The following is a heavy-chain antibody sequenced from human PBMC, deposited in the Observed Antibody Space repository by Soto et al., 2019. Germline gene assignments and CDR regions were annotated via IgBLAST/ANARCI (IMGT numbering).Heavy chain of an antibody. CDR1: GFTFSDYY. V-gene: IGHV3-11*01. Sequence: QVQLVESGGGLVKPEGSLRLSCAASGFTFSDYYMTWIRQVPGKGLEWLSYISSGGITIYYADSVKGRFTVSRDNAKNSMYLQMNNLRVEDTAVYHCARDPGIYYGMDVWGQGTTVTVSS. J-gene: IGHJ6*02. CDR2: ISSGGITI. CDR3: ARDPGIYYGMDV.